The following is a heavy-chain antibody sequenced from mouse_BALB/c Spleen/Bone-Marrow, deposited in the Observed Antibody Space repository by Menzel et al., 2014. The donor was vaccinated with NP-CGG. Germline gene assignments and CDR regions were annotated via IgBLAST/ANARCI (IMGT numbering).Heavy chain of an antibody. J-gene: IGHJ3*01. CDR3: AREDYGSGFAY. CDR2: IDPYNGGT. D-gene: IGHD1-1*01. V-gene: IGHV1S135*01. Sequence: EVQLQQSGLELVKPGASVKVSCKASGYAFTSYNMYWVKQSHGKSLEWIGYIDPYNGGTSYNQKFKGKATLTVDKSSSTAYMHLNSLTSEDSAVYYCAREDYGSGFAYWGQGTLVTVSA. CDR1: GYAFTSYN.